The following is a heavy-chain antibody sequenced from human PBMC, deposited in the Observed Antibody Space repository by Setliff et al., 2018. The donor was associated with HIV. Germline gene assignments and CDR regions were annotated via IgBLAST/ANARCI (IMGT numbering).Heavy chain of an antibody. J-gene: IGHJ3*02. CDR2: INGYNSKT. CDR1: GYNFKNFG. Sequence: ASVKVSCKSSGYNFKNFGVSWVRQAPGQGLEWLGYINGYNSKTHYLPRLQGRLTLTTDTSTNTVYLELRSLISDDTAIYYCAREAPRYASGAFDMWGLGTMVTVSS. D-gene: IGHD3-10*01. V-gene: IGHV1-18*01. CDR3: AREAPRYASGAFDM.